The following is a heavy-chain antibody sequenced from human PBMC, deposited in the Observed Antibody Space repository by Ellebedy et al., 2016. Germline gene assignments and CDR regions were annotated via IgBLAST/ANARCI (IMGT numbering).Heavy chain of an antibody. V-gene: IGHV3-23*01. Sequence: GESLKISXAASGFTFSSYAMSWVRQAPGKGLEWVSAISGSGGSTYYADSVKGRFTISRDNSKNTLYLQMNSLRAEDTAVYYCAKVGRFAHYDSSGYYYTWDYWGQGTLVTVSS. CDR2: ISGSGGST. D-gene: IGHD3-22*01. J-gene: IGHJ4*02. CDR1: GFTFSSYA. CDR3: AKVGRFAHYDSSGYYYTWDY.